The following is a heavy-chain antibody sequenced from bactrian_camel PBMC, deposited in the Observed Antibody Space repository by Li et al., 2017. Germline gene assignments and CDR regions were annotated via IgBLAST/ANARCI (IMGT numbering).Heavy chain of an antibody. CDR3: AAEGGTWWPMRL. CDR2: INKRGEST. J-gene: IGHJ4*01. CDR1: GYPYSTYC. V-gene: IGHV3S40*01. D-gene: IGHD7*01. Sequence: VQLVESGGGSVQSGGSLRLSCKVSGYPYSTYCMGWFRQAPGKGLEWVSSINKRGESTYYADSVKGRFTISKDDAKNTVCLNIFSLKPGDTVVHCYAAEGGTWWPMRLLGPGDPGHRL.